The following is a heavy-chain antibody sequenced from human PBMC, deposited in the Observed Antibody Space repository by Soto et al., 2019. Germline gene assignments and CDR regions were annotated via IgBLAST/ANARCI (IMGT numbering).Heavy chain of an antibody. CDR3: AREDILGVRSFDY. CDR2: ISSGSKTI. V-gene: IGHV3-48*02. CDR1: GFTFSSYS. Sequence: GGSLRLSCAASGFTFSSYSVNWVRQAPGKGLEWVSYISSGSKTIYYADSVKGRFTVSRDNAKNSQYLQMNSLRDEDTAVYYCAREDILGVRSFDYWGQGTLVTVSS. J-gene: IGHJ4*02. D-gene: IGHD3-9*01.